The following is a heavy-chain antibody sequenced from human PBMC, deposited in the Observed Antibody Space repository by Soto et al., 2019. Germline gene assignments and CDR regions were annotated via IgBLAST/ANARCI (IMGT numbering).Heavy chain of an antibody. Sequence: SETLSLTCTVSGGSISSYYWSWIRQPPGKGLEWIGYIYYSGSTNYNPSLKSRVTISVDTSKNQFSLKLSSVTAADTAVYYCARDSHGDYDRQYYFDYWGQGTLVTVSS. V-gene: IGHV4-59*01. CDR1: GGSISSYY. CDR2: IYYSGST. D-gene: IGHD4-17*01. J-gene: IGHJ4*02. CDR3: ARDSHGDYDRQYYFDY.